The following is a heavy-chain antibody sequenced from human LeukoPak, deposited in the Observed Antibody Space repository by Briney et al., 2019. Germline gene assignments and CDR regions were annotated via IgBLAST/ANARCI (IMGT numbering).Heavy chain of an antibody. CDR2: IYYSGST. D-gene: IGHD3-10*01. J-gene: IGHJ4*02. Sequence: KSSETLSLTCTVSGGSISGYYWSWIRQPPGKGLEWMGYIYYSGSTNYNPSLKSRVTISVDMSKNQFSLKLSSVTAADTAVYYCARGPHYYGSGSYYNNLVDYWGQGTLVTVSS. CDR3: ARGPHYYGSGSYYNNLVDY. CDR1: GGSISGYY. V-gene: IGHV4-59*01.